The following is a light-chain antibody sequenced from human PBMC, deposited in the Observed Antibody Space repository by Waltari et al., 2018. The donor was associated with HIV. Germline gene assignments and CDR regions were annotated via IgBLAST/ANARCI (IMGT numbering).Light chain of an antibody. V-gene: IGLV1-47*01. Sequence: QSVLTQPPSASGTPGQRVTIYCYGTNSNIGINYVYWYQQLPGTAPKRLIYWDNRRPSGGPGRCSGSKSGASASLAISGLRSEDEADYYCAAWDDSLSGRVFGGGTNLTVL. CDR1: NSNIGINY. CDR2: WDN. CDR3: AAWDDSLSGRV. J-gene: IGLJ3*02.